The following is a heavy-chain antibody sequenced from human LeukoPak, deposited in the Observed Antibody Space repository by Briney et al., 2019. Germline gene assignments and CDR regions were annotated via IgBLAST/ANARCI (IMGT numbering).Heavy chain of an antibody. CDR1: GFTFSNYW. D-gene: IGHD6-6*01. V-gene: IGHV3-7*01. J-gene: IGHJ5*02. CDR2: INQDGSER. Sequence: PGGSLRLSCEVSGFTFSNYWMRWVRQAPGKGLEWVANINQDGSERNYVDSVKGRFTISRDNSNNTLYLQMNSLRAEDTAVYYCARDSSIAARKNWFDPWGQGTLVTVSS. CDR3: ARDSSIAARKNWFDP.